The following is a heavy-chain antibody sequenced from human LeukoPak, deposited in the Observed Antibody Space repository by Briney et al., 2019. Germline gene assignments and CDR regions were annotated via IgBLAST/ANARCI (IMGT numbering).Heavy chain of an antibody. V-gene: IGHV1-18*01. D-gene: IGHD1-1*01. CDR1: DYTFNSYG. CDR3: ARTWNAGATGNAFDI. Sequence: ASVKVSCKASDYTFNSYGITWVRQAPGQGLEWMGWITTYNGNTIYAQNLQGRVTMTTDTSTSTAYMELRSLRSDDTAVYYCARTWNAGATGNAFDIWGQGTMVTVSS. CDR2: ITTYNGNT. J-gene: IGHJ3*02.